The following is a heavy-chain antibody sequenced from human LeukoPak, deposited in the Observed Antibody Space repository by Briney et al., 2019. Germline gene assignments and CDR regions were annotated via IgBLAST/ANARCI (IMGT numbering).Heavy chain of an antibody. CDR1: GGSISSYY. CDR2: IYYSGST. Sequence: SETLSLTCTVSGGSISSYYWSWIRQPPGKGQEWIGYIYYSGSTNYNPSLKSRVTISVDTSKNQFSLKLSSVTAADTAVYYCARDARYDFWSGYYYGMDVWGQGTTVTVSS. V-gene: IGHV4-59*01. D-gene: IGHD3-3*01. CDR3: ARDARYDFWSGYYYGMDV. J-gene: IGHJ6*02.